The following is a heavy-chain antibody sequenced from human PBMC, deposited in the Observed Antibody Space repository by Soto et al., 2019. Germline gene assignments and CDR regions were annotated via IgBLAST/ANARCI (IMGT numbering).Heavy chain of an antibody. Sequence: PSETLSLTCTVSGGSISSGGYYWSWIRQHPGKGLEWIGYIYYSGSTYYNPSLKSRVTISVDTSKNQFSLKLSSVTAADTAVYYCARGRDVCSSTSCYSSGMDVWGQGTTVTVS. J-gene: IGHJ6*02. CDR1: GGSISSGGYY. D-gene: IGHD2-2*01. CDR3: ARGRDVCSSTSCYSSGMDV. CDR2: IYYSGST. V-gene: IGHV4-31*03.